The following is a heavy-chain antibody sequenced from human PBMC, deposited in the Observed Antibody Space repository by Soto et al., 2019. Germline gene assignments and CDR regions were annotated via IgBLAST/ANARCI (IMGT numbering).Heavy chain of an antibody. CDR1: GYTCTVYY. D-gene: IGHD1-26*01. J-gene: IGHJ3*02. CDR2: INPNSGGT. V-gene: IGHV1-2*02. Sequence: ASVKVSCKASGYTCTVYYMHCVLQAPGQGLEWMGWINPNSGGTNYAQKFQGRVTMTRDTSISTAYMELSRLRSDDTAVYYCARAGSYGAFDIWGQGTMVTVSS. CDR3: ARAGSYGAFDI.